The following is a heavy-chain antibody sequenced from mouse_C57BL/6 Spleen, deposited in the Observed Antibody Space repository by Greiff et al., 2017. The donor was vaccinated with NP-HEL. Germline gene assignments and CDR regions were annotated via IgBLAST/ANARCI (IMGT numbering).Heavy chain of an antibody. J-gene: IGHJ3*01. CDR1: GYTFTDYE. D-gene: IGHD1-1*01. CDR3: TSSYGSSYGFAY. CDR2: IDPETGGT. Sequence: QVQLQQSGAELVRPGASVTLSCKASGYTFTDYEMHWVKQTPVHGLEWIGAIDPETGGTAYNQKFKGKAILTADKSSSTAYMELRSLTSEDSAVYYCTSSYGSSYGFAYWGQGTLVTVSA. V-gene: IGHV1-15*01.